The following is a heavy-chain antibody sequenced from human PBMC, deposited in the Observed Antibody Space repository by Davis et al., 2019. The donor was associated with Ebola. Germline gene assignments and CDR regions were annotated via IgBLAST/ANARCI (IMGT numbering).Heavy chain of an antibody. CDR2: IRYDGSNK. D-gene: IGHD6-13*01. Sequence: PGGSLRLSCAASGFTFSSYGMHWVRQAPGKGLEWVAFIRYDGSNKYYADSVKGRFTISRDNSKNTLYLQMNSLRAEDTAVYYCAKDGVVWAAAGPFWYFDLWGRGTLVTVSS. J-gene: IGHJ2*01. CDR3: AKDGVVWAAAGPFWYFDL. CDR1: GFTFSSYG. V-gene: IGHV3-30*02.